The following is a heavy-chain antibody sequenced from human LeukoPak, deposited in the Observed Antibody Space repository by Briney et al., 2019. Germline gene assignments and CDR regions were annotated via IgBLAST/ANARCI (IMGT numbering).Heavy chain of an antibody. CDR3: ARDYKSSCSGATCLYFDY. CDR1: GYNFVNYG. V-gene: IGHV1-18*01. D-gene: IGHD2-15*01. CDR2: ISAVNGDA. Sequence: ASVKVSCXTSGYNFVNYGVSWVRQALGQGLEWMGWISAVNGDANSAHKFRGRLSMTMDTSTSTAYMELRSLRSDDTALYFCARDYKSSCSGATCLYFDYWGQGTLVTVSS. J-gene: IGHJ4*02.